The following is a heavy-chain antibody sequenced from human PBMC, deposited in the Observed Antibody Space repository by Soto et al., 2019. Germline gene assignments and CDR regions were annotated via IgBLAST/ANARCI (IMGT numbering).Heavy chain of an antibody. Sequence: QVPVVQSGAEVKKPESSVKVSCKPSGGTFNTYTVNWVRLAPGHGLEWLGRFIPIVDMANYVQTFQDRVTITADRSTFTAYMELNSLTSDDTAVYYCAITYCRNNSCPRDFDFWGPGTRVTVSS. V-gene: IGHV1-69*02. CDR3: AITYCRNNSCPRDFDF. J-gene: IGHJ4*02. D-gene: IGHD2-21*01. CDR1: GGTFNTYT. CDR2: FIPIVDMA.